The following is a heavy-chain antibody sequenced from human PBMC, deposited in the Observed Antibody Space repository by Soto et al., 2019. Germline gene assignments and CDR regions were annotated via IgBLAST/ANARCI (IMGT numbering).Heavy chain of an antibody. J-gene: IGHJ6*02. CDR1: GGTFSSYA. V-gene: IGHV1-69*12. D-gene: IGHD3-16*01. Sequence: QVHLVQSGAEVKKPGSSVKVSCKASGGTFSSYAISWVRQAPGQGLEWMGGIIPIFGTADYAQKSQGRVTITADDFTSTAYMELSSLRSADTAVYYCARHLGGNHYYYGMDVWGQGTTVTVSS. CDR3: ARHLGGNHYYYGMDV. CDR2: IIPIFGTA.